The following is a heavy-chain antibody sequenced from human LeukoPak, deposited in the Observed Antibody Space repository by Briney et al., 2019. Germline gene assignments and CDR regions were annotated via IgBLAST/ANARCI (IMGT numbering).Heavy chain of an antibody. J-gene: IGHJ4*02. Sequence: GGSLRLSCAASGFTFSDYYMNWIRQAPGKGLEWISYISSGGTTIYYADSVKGRFTISRDNAKDSLYLQMNSLRAEDTAVYFCAYYDSSGFYYGRLRYWGQGTPVTVSS. V-gene: IGHV3-11*01. CDR3: AYYDSSGFYYGRLRY. CDR2: ISSGGTTI. D-gene: IGHD3-22*01. CDR1: GFTFSDYY.